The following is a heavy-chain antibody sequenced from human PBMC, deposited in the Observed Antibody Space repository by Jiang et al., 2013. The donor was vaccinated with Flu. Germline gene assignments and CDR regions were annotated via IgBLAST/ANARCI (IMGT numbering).Heavy chain of an antibody. J-gene: IGHJ6*02. CDR2: INTNTGNP. D-gene: IGHD5-12*01. V-gene: IGHV7-4-1*02. CDR3: ARRGYSGYGPGAYYYGMDV. CDR1: GYTFTSYA. Sequence: SVKVSCKASGYTFTSYAMNWVRQAPGQGLEWMGWINTNTGNPTYAQGFTGRFVFSLDTSVSTAYLQISSLKAEDTAVYYCARRGYSGYGPGAYYYGMDVWGQGTTVTVSS.